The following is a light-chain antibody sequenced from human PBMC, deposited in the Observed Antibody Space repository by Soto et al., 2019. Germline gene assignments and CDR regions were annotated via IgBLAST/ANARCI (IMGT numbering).Light chain of an antibody. J-gene: IGLJ2*01. CDR3: TSWTTSITMK. CDR1: SSDVGAYNY. CDR2: DVN. Sequence: QSALTQPASVSGSPGQSITISCTGTSSDVGAYNYVSWYQQHPGKAPKLMIYDVNIRPSGVSNRFSGSKSGNTASLTISGLQAEDEADYYCTSWTTSITMKLGGGTKLTVL. V-gene: IGLV2-14*01.